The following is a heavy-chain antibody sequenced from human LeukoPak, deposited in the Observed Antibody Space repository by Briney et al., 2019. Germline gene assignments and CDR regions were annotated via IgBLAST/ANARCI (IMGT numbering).Heavy chain of an antibody. CDR3: AKTRKDYDFWSGYSNDAFDI. CDR1: GFTFTSFG. V-gene: IGHV3-30*02. Sequence: GGSLRLSCAASGFTFTSFGMHWVRQAPGKGLEWMAFIRNDGDVIYYAESVKGRFTISRDNSKNTLYLQMNSLRAEDTAVYYCAKTRKDYDFWSGYSNDAFDIWGQGTMVTVSS. J-gene: IGHJ3*02. CDR2: IRNDGDVI. D-gene: IGHD3-3*01.